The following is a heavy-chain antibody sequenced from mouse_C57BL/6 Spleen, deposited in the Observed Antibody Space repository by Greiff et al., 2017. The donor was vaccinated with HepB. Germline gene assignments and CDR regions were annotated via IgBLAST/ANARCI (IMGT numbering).Heavy chain of an antibody. CDR2: ISDGGSYT. CDR1: GFTFSSYA. D-gene: IGHD1-1*01. Sequence: EVHLVESGGGLVKPGGSLKLSCAASGFTFSSYAMSWVRQTPEKRLEWVATISDGGSYTYYPDNVKGRFTISRDNAKNNLYLQMSHLKSEDTAMYYCARGRITTVVYWYFDVWGTGTTVTVSS. CDR3: ARGRITTVVYWYFDV. V-gene: IGHV5-4*01. J-gene: IGHJ1*03.